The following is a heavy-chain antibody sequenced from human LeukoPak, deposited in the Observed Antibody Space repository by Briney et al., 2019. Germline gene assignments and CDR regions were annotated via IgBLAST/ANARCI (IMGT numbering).Heavy chain of an antibody. CDR2: ISYDGSNQ. J-gene: IGHJ4*02. CDR1: GFGFSNYA. V-gene: IGHV3-30*18. D-gene: IGHD1-26*01. Sequence: GTSLILFCAASGFGFSNYAMHWVRQAPGKGLEWVAVISYDGSNQYYADSVKGRFTISRDNSKNTLYLQMNTLRVEDTAVYYCAKDYRYSGSYEFDYWGQGTLVTVSS. CDR3: AKDYRYSGSYEFDY.